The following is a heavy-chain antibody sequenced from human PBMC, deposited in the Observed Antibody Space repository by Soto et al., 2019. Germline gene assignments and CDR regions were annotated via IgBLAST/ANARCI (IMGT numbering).Heavy chain of an antibody. V-gene: IGHV1-18*01. CDR1: GYTFTTYD. J-gene: IGHJ6*02. CDR2: ISTYNGNT. CDR3: ARDPYHVLMVNAPDLYGMDV. D-gene: IGHD2-8*01. Sequence: QVQLVQSGAEVKKPGASVKVSCKASGYTFTTYDISWVRQAPGQGLEWMGRISTYNGNTNYTQSLQGRLTMTTDTYTPTGYMELRSLRSTDTDVYYCARDPYHVLMVNAPDLYGMDVWGQGTTVTVSS.